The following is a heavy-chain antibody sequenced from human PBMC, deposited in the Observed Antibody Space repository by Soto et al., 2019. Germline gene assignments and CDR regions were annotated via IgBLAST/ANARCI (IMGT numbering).Heavy chain of an antibody. Sequence: EVQLVESGGGFVQPGGSLRLSCAASGFTFSNYWMSWVRQAPGKGLEWVANIKVDGSEKYYVDSVKGRFTISRDNAKNSLYLQMNSLRAEVTAVYYCAGVAVRGQGTLVTVSS. D-gene: IGHD6-19*01. J-gene: IGHJ4*02. V-gene: IGHV3-7*05. CDR1: GFTFSNYW. CDR3: AGVAV. CDR2: IKVDGSEK.